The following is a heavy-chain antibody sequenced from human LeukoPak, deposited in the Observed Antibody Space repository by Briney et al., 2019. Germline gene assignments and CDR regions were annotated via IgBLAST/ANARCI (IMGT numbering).Heavy chain of an antibody. Sequence: SETLSLTCTVSGGSISSYYWSWIRQPPGKGLEWIGEINHSGSTNYNPSLKSRVTISVDTSKNQFSLKLSSVTAADTAVYYCARRSSWLYSWFDPWGQGTLVTVSS. CDR2: INHSGST. CDR1: GGSISSYY. V-gene: IGHV4-34*01. CDR3: ARRSSWLYSWFDP. D-gene: IGHD6-13*01. J-gene: IGHJ5*02.